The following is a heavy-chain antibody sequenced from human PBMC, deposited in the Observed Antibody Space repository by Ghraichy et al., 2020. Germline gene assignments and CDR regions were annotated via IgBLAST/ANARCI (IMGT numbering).Heavy chain of an antibody. Sequence: GESLRLSCAASGFTFSSYWMSWVRQAPGKGLEWVANIKQDGSEKYYVDSLKGRFTISRDNAKNSLYLQMNSLRAEDTAVYYCARGRSSVPNYYYYYYMDVWGKGTTVTVSS. CDR2: IKQDGSEK. CDR1: GFTFSSYW. CDR3: ARGRSSVPNYYYYYYMDV. D-gene: IGHD6-19*01. J-gene: IGHJ6*03. V-gene: IGHV3-7*03.